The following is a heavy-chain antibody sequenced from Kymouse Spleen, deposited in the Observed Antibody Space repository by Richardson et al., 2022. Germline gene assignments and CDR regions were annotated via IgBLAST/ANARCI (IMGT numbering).Heavy chain of an antibody. Sequence: QVQLVESGGGVVQPGRSLRLSCAASGFTFSSYGMHWVRQAPGKGLEWVAVIWYDGSNKYYADSVKGRFTISRDNSKNTLYLQMNSLRAEDTAVYYCAREGVVVPEGYYYYGMDVWGQGTTVTVSS. CDR1: GFTFSSYG. CDR3: AREGVVVPEGYYYYGMDV. D-gene: IGHD2-2*02. J-gene: IGHJ6*02. CDR2: IWYDGSNK. V-gene: IGHV3-33*01.